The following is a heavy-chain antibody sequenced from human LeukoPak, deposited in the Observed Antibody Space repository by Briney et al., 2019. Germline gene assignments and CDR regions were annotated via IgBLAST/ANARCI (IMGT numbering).Heavy chain of an antibody. J-gene: IGHJ4*02. V-gene: IGHV3-74*01. CDR1: GFTFSSYY. Sequence: GGSLRLSCVASGFTFSSYYMQWVRQDPRKGLVWVSRISGDGTNINYADSVRGRFTISRDNAKNTVYLQMNSLRAEDTAVYYCAKDVVGFVVVPAAIDYWGQGTLVTVSS. CDR2: ISGDGTNI. CDR3: AKDVVGFVVVPAAIDY. D-gene: IGHD2-2*01.